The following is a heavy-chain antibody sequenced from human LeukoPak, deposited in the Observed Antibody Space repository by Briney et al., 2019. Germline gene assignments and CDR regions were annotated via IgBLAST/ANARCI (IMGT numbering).Heavy chain of an antibody. CDR3: ARHLAAGDY. J-gene: IGHJ4*02. V-gene: IGHV1-46*01. CDR1: GYTFTSYY. Sequence: ASVKVSCKASGYTFTSYYMHWVRQVPGQGLEWMGIINPSGGSTNYAQKFQDRVTITRDTSTTTVYMELSSLRSEDTAIYYCARHLAAGDYWGQGTLVTVSS. CDR2: INPSGGST. D-gene: IGHD6-19*01.